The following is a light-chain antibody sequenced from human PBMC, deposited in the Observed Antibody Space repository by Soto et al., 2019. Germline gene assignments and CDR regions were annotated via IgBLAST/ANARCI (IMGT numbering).Light chain of an antibody. Sequence: QSALTQPASVSGSPGQWITISCTGTNSDIGSYNDVSWYQQHPGKAPKLMIYDVSYRPSGVSNRFSASKSGNTASLAISGLQAEDEAEYYCSSYTSSSTAVFGGGTKVTVL. J-gene: IGLJ2*01. CDR3: SSYTSSSTAV. CDR2: DVS. V-gene: IGLV2-14*03. CDR1: NSDIGSYND.